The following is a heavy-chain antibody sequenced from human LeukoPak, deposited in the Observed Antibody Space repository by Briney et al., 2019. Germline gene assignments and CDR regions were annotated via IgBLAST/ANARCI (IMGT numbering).Heavy chain of an antibody. CDR2: IYYSGST. Sequence: SETLSLTCTVFGGSISSYYWSWIRQPPGKGLEWIGYIYYSGSTNYNPSLKSRVTISVDTSKNQFSLKLSSVTAADTAVYYCARVGTTIVVSYYYYYMDVWGKGTTVTVSS. J-gene: IGHJ6*03. CDR1: GGSISSYY. CDR3: ARVGTTIVVSYYYYYMDV. V-gene: IGHV4-59*01. D-gene: IGHD1-7*01.